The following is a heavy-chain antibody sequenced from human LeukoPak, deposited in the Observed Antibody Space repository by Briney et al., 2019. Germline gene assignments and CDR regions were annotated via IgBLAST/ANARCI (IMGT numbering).Heavy chain of an antibody. V-gene: IGHV1-2*02. CDR3: ARHNYYDSSGYEY. CDR1: GYTFTGYY. CDR2: INPNSGGT. D-gene: IGHD3-22*01. J-gene: IGHJ4*02. Sequence: GASVKVSCKASGYTFTGYYMHWVRQAPGQGLEWMGWINPNSGGTNYAQKFQGRVTMTRETSISTAYMELSRLRSDDTAVYYCARHNYYDSSGYEYWGQGTLVTVSS.